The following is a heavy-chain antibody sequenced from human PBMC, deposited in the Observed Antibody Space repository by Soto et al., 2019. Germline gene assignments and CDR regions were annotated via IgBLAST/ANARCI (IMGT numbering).Heavy chain of an antibody. CDR1: GDTFTANY. Sequence: ASVKVSCKASGDTFTANYIHWVRQAPGQGFEWMGWIKPKSGGTKYPQKFQGRVTMTSDTSLSTVYMTLTRLTSDDTAVYYCARDLAKGGGNAGFDYWGQGTLVTVSS. J-gene: IGHJ4*02. CDR3: ARDLAKGGGNAGFDY. V-gene: IGHV1-2*02. D-gene: IGHD1-1*01. CDR2: IKPKSGGT.